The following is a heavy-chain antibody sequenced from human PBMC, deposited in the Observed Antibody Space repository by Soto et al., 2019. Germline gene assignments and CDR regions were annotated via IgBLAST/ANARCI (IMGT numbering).Heavy chain of an antibody. D-gene: IGHD3-10*01. CDR3: ARGVSNSGAYYTGPSAYDL. CDR2: TVPVFDTS. J-gene: IGHJ3*01. Sequence: QVQLVQSGAVVKKPGSSVEVSCKASGGTFNGYGISWVRQAPGQGLEWMGGTVPVFDTSKYAPRFQGRFTITSDNSTSTAYMELSSVRSADTAIYFCARGVSNSGAYYTGPSAYDLWGQGTLVIVSS. CDR1: GGTFNGYG. V-gene: IGHV1-69*06.